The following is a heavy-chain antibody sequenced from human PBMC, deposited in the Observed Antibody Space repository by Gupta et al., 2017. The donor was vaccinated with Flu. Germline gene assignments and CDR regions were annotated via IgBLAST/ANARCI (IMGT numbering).Heavy chain of an antibody. CDR3: ARAVARVVAATHFDY. V-gene: IGHV1-69*06. J-gene: IGHJ4*02. CDR1: GGTFSSYA. CDR2: SIPIFGTA. Sequence: QVQLVQSGAEVKKPGSSVKVSCKASGGTFSSYAISWVRQAPGQGLEWMGGSIPIFGTANYAKKFQGRVTITADKSTSTAYMELSSLRSEDTAVYYCARAVARVVAATHFDYWGQGTLVTVSS. D-gene: IGHD2-15*01.